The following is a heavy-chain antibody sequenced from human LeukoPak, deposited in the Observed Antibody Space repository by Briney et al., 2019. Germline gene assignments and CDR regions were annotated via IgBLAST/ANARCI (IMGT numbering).Heavy chain of an antibody. D-gene: IGHD3-10*01. J-gene: IGHJ5*02. CDR3: AKDGWFGELSRNWFDP. CDR2: INSDGSST. Sequence: GGSLRLSCAASGFTFSSYWMPWVRQAPGKGLVWVSRINSDGSSTSYADSVKGRFTISRDNSKNTLYLQMNSLRAEDTAVYYCAKDGWFGELSRNWFDPWGQGTLVTVSS. CDR1: GFTFSSYW. V-gene: IGHV3-74*01.